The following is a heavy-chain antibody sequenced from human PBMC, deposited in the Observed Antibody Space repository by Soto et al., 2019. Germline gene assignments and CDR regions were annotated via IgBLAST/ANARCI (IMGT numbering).Heavy chain of an antibody. V-gene: IGHV4-4*02. CDR3: ARDNMVRAKDYYYYGMDV. D-gene: IGHD3-10*01. CDR1: GGSISSSNW. CDR2: IYHSGST. J-gene: IGHJ6*02. Sequence: SETLSLTCAVSGGSISSSNWWSWVRQPPGKGLEWIGEIYHSGSTNYNPSLKSRVTISVDKSKNQFSLKLSSVTAADTAVYYCARDNMVRAKDYYYYGMDVWGQGTTVT.